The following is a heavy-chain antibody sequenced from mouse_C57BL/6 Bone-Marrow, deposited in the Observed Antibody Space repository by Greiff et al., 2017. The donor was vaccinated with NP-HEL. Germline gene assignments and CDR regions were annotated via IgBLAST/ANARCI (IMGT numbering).Heavy chain of an antibody. D-gene: IGHD2-2*01. V-gene: IGHV3-6*01. J-gene: IGHJ2*01. CDR3: AIWLPYFDY. CDR1: GYSITSGYY. Sequence: EVQRVESGPGLVKPSQSLSLTCSVTGYSITSGYYWNWIRQFPGNKLEWMGYISYDGSNNYNPSLKNRISITRDTSKNQFFLKLNSVTTEDTATYYCAIWLPYFDYWGQGTTLTVSS. CDR2: ISYDGSN.